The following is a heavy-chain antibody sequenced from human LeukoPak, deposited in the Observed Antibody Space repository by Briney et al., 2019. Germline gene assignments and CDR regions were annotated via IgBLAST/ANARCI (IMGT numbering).Heavy chain of an antibody. V-gene: IGHV4-34*01. Sequence: KPSETLSLTCAVYGGSFSGYYWSWIRQPPGKGLEWIGEINHSGSTNYNPSLKSRVTISVDTSKNQFSLKLSSVTAADTAVYYCARDRTTYSSGWYLRLDYWGQGTLVTVSS. CDR1: GGSFSGYY. CDR3: ARDRTTYSSGWYLRLDY. D-gene: IGHD6-19*01. CDR2: INHSGST. J-gene: IGHJ4*02.